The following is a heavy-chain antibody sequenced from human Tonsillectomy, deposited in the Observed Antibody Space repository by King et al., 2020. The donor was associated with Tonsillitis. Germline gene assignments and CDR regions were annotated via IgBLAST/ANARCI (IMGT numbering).Heavy chain of an antibody. J-gene: IGHJ3*02. D-gene: IGHD1-26*01. V-gene: IGHV4-59*08. CDR3: ARTSGSSSRLAFDI. Sequence: QLQESGPGLVKPSETLSLTCIVSGGSISGYYWSWIRQPPGKGLEWIGYIYYSGSTNYNPSLKSRVTISVDTSTNQFSLKLSSVTAADTAVYYCARTSGSSSRLAFDIWGQGTMVTVSS. CDR2: IYYSGST. CDR1: GGSISGYY.